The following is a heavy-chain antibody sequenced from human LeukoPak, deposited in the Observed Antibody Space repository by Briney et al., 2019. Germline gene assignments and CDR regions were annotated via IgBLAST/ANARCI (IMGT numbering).Heavy chain of an antibody. D-gene: IGHD6-13*01. CDR3: VRGRGMAPQY. CDR2: IHNSGST. Sequence: SETLSLTCTVSGGSISTYYWGWIRQPPGKGLEWIGCIHNSGSTNYNPSLKSRVTISLDTSKNQFSLKLSSVTAADTAVYYCVRGRGMAPQYWGQGTLVTVSS. V-gene: IGHV4-59*01. J-gene: IGHJ4*02. CDR1: GGSISTYY.